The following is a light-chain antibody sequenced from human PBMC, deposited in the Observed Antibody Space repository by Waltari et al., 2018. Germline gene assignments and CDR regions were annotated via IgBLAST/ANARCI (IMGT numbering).Light chain of an antibody. CDR2: GNN. CDR1: SSNIGNYY. Sequence: QSVLTQPPSVSAAPGQKVTISCSGSSSNIGNYYVTWYHQLQGAAPKLLIYGNNKGPSGIPDRVAAAKSGTSATLGITGLQIGDEANYYCATWDNSLSDVVFGGGTKLTVL. CDR3: ATWDNSLSDVV. V-gene: IGLV1-51*01. J-gene: IGLJ2*01.